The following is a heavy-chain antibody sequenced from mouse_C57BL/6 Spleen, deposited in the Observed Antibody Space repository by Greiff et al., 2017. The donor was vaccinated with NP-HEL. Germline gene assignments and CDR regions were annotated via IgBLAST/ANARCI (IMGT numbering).Heavy chain of an antibody. CDR1: GYTFTTYP. V-gene: IGHV1-47*01. Sequence: VKLMESGAELVKPGASVKMSCKASGYTFTTYPIEWMKQNHGKSLEWIGNFHPYNDDTKYNEKFKGKATLTVEKSSSTVYLELSRLTSDDSAVYSCARGDYGSSYWYFDVWGTGTTVTVSS. CDR3: ARGDYGSSYWYFDV. D-gene: IGHD1-1*01. CDR2: FHPYNDDT. J-gene: IGHJ1*03.